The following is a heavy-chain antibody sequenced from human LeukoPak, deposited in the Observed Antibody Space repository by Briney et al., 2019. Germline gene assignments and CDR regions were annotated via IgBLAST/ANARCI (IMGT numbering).Heavy chain of an antibody. Sequence: GGSLRLSCAASGFTFSSYGMHWVRQAPGKGLEWVADITYGGSNKYYADSVKGRFTISRDNSKNTLYLQMNSLRAEDTDVYYWLSIRFDYWGQGTLVIVSS. D-gene: IGHD5-12*01. V-gene: IGHV3-30*03. CDR2: ITYGGSNK. CDR3: LSIRFDY. J-gene: IGHJ4*02. CDR1: GFTFSSYG.